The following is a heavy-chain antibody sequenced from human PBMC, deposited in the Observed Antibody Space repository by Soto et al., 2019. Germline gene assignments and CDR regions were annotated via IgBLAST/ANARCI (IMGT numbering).Heavy chain of an antibody. CDR3: AHRPRGYSYHFDY. J-gene: IGHJ4*02. Sequence: QITVKESGPTLVKPTQTLTLTCTFSGFSITTRGVGVGWIRQPPGKALEWLALIYWDDDEGYSPSLKSRLTITKDTSKHQVVLTMTSMDPVDTATYYCAHRPRGYSYHFDYWGQGTLVTVSS. V-gene: IGHV2-5*02. CDR1: GFSITTRGVG. D-gene: IGHD5-18*01. CDR2: IYWDDDE.